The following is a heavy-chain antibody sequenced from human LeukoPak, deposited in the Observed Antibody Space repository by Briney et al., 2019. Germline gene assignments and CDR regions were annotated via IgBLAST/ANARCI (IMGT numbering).Heavy chain of an antibody. V-gene: IGHV1-18*01. CDR2: ISAYNGNT. J-gene: IGHJ4*02. CDR1: GYTFTSYG. Sequence: ASVKVSCKASGYTFTSYGITWVRQAPGQRLEWMGWISAYNGNTRYAEKVQGRVTLTTDTSTSTANMELGSLRSDDTAVYYCAREGEYSSSWYEDYWGQGTLVTVSS. CDR3: AREGEYSSSWYEDY. D-gene: IGHD6-13*01.